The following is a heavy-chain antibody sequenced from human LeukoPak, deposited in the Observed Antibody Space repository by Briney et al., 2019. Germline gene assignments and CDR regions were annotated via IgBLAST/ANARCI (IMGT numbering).Heavy chain of an antibody. Sequence: PGGSLRLSCAASGFTFSSYWMSWVRQAPGKGLEWVSSISSSSSYIYYADSVKGRFTISRDNAKNSLYLQMNSLRAEDTAVYYCARDRIGYCSSTSCPGSNYYYYGMDVWGQGTTVTVSS. D-gene: IGHD2-2*01. CDR1: GFTFSSYW. J-gene: IGHJ6*02. CDR3: ARDRIGYCSSTSCPGSNYYYYGMDV. CDR2: ISSSSSYI. V-gene: IGHV3-21*01.